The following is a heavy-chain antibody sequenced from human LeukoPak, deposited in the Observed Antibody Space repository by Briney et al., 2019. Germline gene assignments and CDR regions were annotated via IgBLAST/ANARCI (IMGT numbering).Heavy chain of an antibody. D-gene: IGHD6-19*01. CDR2: IYYSGNT. Sequence: SETLSLTCTVSGGSISSYYWSWIRQPPGNGLEWIGYIYYSGNTNYNPSLKSRVTISVDTSKNQFSLQLNSVTGADTAVYYCARYAYGSGPFDYWGQGTLITVSS. V-gene: IGHV4-59*01. CDR3: ARYAYGSGPFDY. J-gene: IGHJ4*02. CDR1: GGSISSYY.